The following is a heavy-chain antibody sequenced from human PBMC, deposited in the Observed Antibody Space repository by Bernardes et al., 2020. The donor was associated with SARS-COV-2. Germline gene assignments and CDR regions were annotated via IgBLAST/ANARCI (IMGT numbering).Heavy chain of an antibody. CDR1: GFTFSSYA. CDR3: AASGYDSL. J-gene: IGHJ4*02. V-gene: IGHV3-30-3*01. CDR2: ISYDGSNK. Sequence: GGSLRLSCAASGFTFSSYAMHWVRQAPGKGLEWVAVISYDGSNKYYADSVKGRFTISRDNSKNTLYLQMNSLRAEDTAVYYCAASGYDSLWGQGTLVTVSS. D-gene: IGHD5-12*01.